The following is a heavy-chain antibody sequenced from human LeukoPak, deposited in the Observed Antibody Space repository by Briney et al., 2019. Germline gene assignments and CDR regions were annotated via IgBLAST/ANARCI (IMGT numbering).Heavy chain of an antibody. CDR2: IYTSGRT. J-gene: IGHJ4*02. CDR1: GGSISSYY. CDR3: ARVSVTKPNFDY. Sequence: SETLSLTCTVSGGSISSYYWSWIRQPAGKGREWIGRIYTSGRTNYNPSLKSRVTMSVDTSKNQFSLKLSSVTAADTAAYYCARVSVTKPNFDYWGQGTLVTVSS. D-gene: IGHD4-17*01. V-gene: IGHV4-4*07.